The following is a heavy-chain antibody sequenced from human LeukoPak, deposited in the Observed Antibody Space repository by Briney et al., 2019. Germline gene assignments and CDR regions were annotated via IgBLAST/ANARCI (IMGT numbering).Heavy chain of an antibody. CDR1: GFTFSSNY. CDR3: ARRGDGGRSFDY. J-gene: IGHJ4*02. CDR2: IYSGGNT. Sequence: GGSLRLSCEASGFTFSSNYLSWVRQAPGKGLECVSVIYSGGNTYYADSVKGRFTIPRDNSKNTLFLQMNSLRAEDTAVYYCARRGDGGRSFDYWGQGTLVTVSS. V-gene: IGHV3-53*01. D-gene: IGHD4-23*01.